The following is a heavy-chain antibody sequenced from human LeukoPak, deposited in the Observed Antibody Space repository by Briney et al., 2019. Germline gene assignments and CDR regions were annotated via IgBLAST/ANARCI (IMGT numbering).Heavy chain of an antibody. D-gene: IGHD3-22*01. CDR1: GFIFSSYS. Sequence: PGGSLRLSCAASGFIFSSYSMTWVRQAPGKGLEWISYISSSSSTIYYADSVKGRFTISRDNAKNSLYLQMNSLRAEDTVVYYCARGVSYYDSSGYFRLFDYWGQGTLVTVSS. CDR2: ISSSSSTI. CDR3: ARGVSYYDSSGYFRLFDY. V-gene: IGHV3-48*01. J-gene: IGHJ4*02.